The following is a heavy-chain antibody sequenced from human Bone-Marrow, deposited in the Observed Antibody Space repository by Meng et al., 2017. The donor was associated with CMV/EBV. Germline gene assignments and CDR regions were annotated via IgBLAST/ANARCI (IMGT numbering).Heavy chain of an antibody. CDR3: ARDFPDTANIGHSNFYGWDV. D-gene: IGHD4-23*01. J-gene: IGHJ6*02. CDR2: ISSSGSTI. CDR1: GFTFSSYE. V-gene: IGHV3-48*03. Sequence: GGSLRLSCAASGFTFSSYEMNWVRQAPGKGLEWVSYISSSGSTIYYADSVKGRFTIFRDNSRNLLHLQMSSLRVEDTAVYFCARDFPDTANIGHSNFYGWDVWGQGTTVTVSS.